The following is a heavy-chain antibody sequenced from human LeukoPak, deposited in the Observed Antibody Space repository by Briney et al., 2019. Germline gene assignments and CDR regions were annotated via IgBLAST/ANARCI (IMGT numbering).Heavy chain of an antibody. D-gene: IGHD3-3*01. J-gene: IGHJ6*03. CDR2: IKQDGSDS. CDR1: GFSLSSYW. V-gene: IGHV3-7*01. Sequence: GGSLRLSSAVSGFSLSSYWMSWVRQAPGGGLGWVANIKQDGSDSHYVDDVKGRFTISRDNAKNSLYLQMNSLRAEDTALYYCAREPHDFWSGNYMDVWGKGTTVTVSS. CDR3: AREPHDFWSGNYMDV.